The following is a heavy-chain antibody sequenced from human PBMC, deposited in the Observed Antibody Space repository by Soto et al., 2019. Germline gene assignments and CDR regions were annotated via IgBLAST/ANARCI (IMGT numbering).Heavy chain of an antibody. V-gene: IGHV4-30-4*01. Sequence: QVQLQESGPGLVKPSQTLSLTCTVSGGSISSGDYYWSWIRQPPGKGLEVIGYIYYSGSTYYTPSLKSPVTISVGTSTNQFSLKLSSVTAADTAVYYCATEYYYGSGSNYWGQGTLVTVSS. D-gene: IGHD3-10*01. J-gene: IGHJ4*02. CDR2: IYYSGST. CDR1: GGSISSGDYY. CDR3: ATEYYYGSGSNY.